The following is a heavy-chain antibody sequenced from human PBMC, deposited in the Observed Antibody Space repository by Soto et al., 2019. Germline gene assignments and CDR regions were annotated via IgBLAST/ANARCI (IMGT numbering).Heavy chain of an antibody. J-gene: IGHJ4*02. V-gene: IGHV3-33*01. CDR1: GFTFSSYG. CDR3: ARDPHHDYGPI. CDR2: IWYDGSNK. Sequence: QVQLVESGGGVVQPGRSLRLSCAASGFTFSSYGMHWVRQAPGKGLEWVAVIWYDGSNKYYADSVKGRFTISRDNSKNTLYMQLNGLRAEDTAVYYCARDPHHDYGPIWGQGTLVTVSS. D-gene: IGHD4-17*01.